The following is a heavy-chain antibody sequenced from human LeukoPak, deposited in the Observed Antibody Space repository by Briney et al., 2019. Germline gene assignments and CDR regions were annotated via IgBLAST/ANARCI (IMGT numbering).Heavy chain of an antibody. V-gene: IGHV1-69*13. Sequence: ASVKVSCKASGGTFSSYAISWVRQAPGQGLEWMGGIIPIFGTANYAQKFQGRVTITADESTSTAYMELSSLRPEDTAVYYCASPRYLGRYGMDVWGQGTTVTVSS. CDR2: IIPIFGTA. D-gene: IGHD3-10*01. CDR1: GGTFSSYA. J-gene: IGHJ6*02. CDR3: ASPRYLGRYGMDV.